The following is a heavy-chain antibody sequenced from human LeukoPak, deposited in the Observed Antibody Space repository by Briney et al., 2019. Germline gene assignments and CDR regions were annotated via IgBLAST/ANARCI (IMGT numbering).Heavy chain of an antibody. J-gene: IGHJ6*02. Sequence: SETLSLTCTVSGGSISSGSYYWSWIRQPAGKGLEWIGRIYTSGSTNYNPSLKSRVTISVDTSKKQFSLKLYSVTAADTAVYYCARRSMVRTVGYYYSMDVWGQGTTVTVSS. CDR1: GGSISSGSYY. V-gene: IGHV4-61*02. CDR2: IYTSGST. D-gene: IGHD4/OR15-4a*01. CDR3: ARRSMVRTVGYYYSMDV.